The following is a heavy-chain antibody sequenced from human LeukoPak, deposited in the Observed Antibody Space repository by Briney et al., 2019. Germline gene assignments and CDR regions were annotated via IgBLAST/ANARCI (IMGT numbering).Heavy chain of an antibody. D-gene: IGHD6-19*01. V-gene: IGHV3-7*01. J-gene: IGHJ4*02. CDR3: ARDAGGLVPRYFDY. Sequence: GGSLRLSCAASGFTFSSYEMNWVRQAPGKGLEWVANVKQDGSEKYYVDSVKGRFTISRDNAKNSLYLQMNSLRAEDTAVYYCARDAGGLVPRYFDYWGQGTLVTVSS. CDR1: GFTFSSYE. CDR2: VKQDGSEK.